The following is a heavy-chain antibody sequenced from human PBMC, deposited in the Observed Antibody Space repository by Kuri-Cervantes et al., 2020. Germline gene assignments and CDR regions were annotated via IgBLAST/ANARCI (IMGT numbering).Heavy chain of an antibody. D-gene: IGHD1-26*01. J-gene: IGHJ6*02. CDR2: IIPIFGTA. CDR3: ARGPDSTYSGSYLGYYYYYYGMDV. V-gene: IGHV1-69*13. Sequence: SVKVSCKASGGTFSSYAISWVRQAPGQGLEWMGGIIPIFGTANYAQKFQGRVTITADESTSTAYMELSSLRSEDTAVYYCARGPDSTYSGSYLGYYYYYYGMDVWGQGTTVTVSS. CDR1: GGTFSSYA.